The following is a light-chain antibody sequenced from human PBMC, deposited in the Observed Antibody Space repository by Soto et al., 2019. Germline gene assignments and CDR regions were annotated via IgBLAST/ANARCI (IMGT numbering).Light chain of an antibody. V-gene: IGKV3-15*01. J-gene: IGKJ4*01. CDR1: QGISNF. Sequence: TQSPSSLSASVGDRVTITCRASQGISNFLAWYQQKPGQAPRLLIYGASTRATGIPARFSGSGSGTEFTLTISSLQSEDFAVYYCQQYNNWPFTFGGGTKVDIK. CDR2: GAS. CDR3: QQYNNWPFT.